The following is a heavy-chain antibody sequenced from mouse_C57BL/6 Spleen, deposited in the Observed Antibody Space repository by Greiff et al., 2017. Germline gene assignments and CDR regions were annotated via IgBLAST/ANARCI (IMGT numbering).Heavy chain of an antibody. CDR2: IWTGGGT. J-gene: IGHJ3*01. D-gene: IGHD2-1*01. CDR1: GFSLTSYA. V-gene: IGHV2-9-1*01. Sequence: VKLQESGPGLVAPSQSLSITCTVSGFSLTSYAISWVRHPPGKCLEWLGVIWTGGGTNYNSALKYRLSISKDNSKSQVFIKMNSLQTDDTARDYCAINGYGNYGAYWGKGTLVTVSA. CDR3: AINGYGNYGAY.